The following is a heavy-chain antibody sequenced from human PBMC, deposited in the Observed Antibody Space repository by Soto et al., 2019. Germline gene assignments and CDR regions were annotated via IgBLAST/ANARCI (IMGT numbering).Heavy chain of an antibody. CDR3: ARTSMQSRGYSYGHGGMDV. D-gene: IGHD5-18*01. J-gene: IGHJ6*02. Sequence: GESLKISCKGSGYSFTSYWIDWVRQMPGKGLEWMGRIDPSDSYTNYSPSFQGHVTISADKSISTAYLQWSSLKASDTAMYYCARTSMQSRGYSYGHGGMDVWGQGSTVTVSS. CDR2: IDPSDSYT. V-gene: IGHV5-10-1*01. CDR1: GYSFTSYW.